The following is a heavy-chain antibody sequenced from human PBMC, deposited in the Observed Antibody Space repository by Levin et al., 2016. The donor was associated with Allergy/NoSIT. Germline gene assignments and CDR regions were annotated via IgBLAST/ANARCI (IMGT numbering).Heavy chain of an antibody. J-gene: IGHJ5*02. CDR2: IYYSGST. CDR3: ARHLNWLPWFDP. V-gene: IGHV4-39*01. Sequence: SETLSLTCTVSGGSISSSSYYWGWIRQPPGKGLEWIGSIYYSGSTYYNPSLKSRVTISVDTSKNQFSLKLSSVTAADTAVYYCARHLNWLPWFDPWGQGTLVTVSS. D-gene: IGHD3/OR15-3a*01. CDR1: GGSISSSSYY.